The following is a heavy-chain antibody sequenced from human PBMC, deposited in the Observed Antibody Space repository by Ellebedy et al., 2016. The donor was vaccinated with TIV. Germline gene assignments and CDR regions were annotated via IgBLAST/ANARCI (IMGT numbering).Heavy chain of an antibody. V-gene: IGHV4-39*07. CDR2: IYYNGNA. J-gene: IGHJ5*02. D-gene: IGHD3-22*01. CDR3: ARCETGSGSGWCNWLDP. Sequence: MPGGSLRLSCTVSGGSISSRSYYWGWIRQPPGKNLEWIGTIYYNGNAYYNPSLMSRVSISIDTSKNQFSLRLSSVTAADTAVYYCARCETGSGSGWCNWLDPWGQGTLVTVSS. CDR1: GGSISSRSYY.